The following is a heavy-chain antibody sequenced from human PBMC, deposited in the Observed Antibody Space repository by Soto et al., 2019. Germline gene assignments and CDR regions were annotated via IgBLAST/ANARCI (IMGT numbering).Heavy chain of an antibody. J-gene: IGHJ6*02. Sequence: EASVKVSCEVSGFTLSMYSMTWVRQAPGKGLEWVAKIPQEGSDGHYVDSVKGRFTISRDNAKNSVYLQMNSLRAEDTAVYYCARDQLVLPAHDFFSGSDVWGQGAKVTVSS. CDR2: IPQEGSDG. D-gene: IGHD6-13*01. V-gene: IGHV3-7*03. CDR3: ARDQLVLPAHDFFSGSDV. CDR1: GFTLSMYS.